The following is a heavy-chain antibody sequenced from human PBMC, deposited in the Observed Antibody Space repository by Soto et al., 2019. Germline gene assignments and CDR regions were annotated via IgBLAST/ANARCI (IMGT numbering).Heavy chain of an antibody. Sequence: GASVKVSCKTSGFTFTGYYIHWVRQAPVQGLEWMGWIKSNDGDPKYAQKFQDRVTMTRDTSMNTVYMEIRRLRSDDTAVYYCARAQRIYGEPTFDYWGQGTLVTLSS. V-gene: IGHV1-2*02. CDR1: GFTFTGYY. J-gene: IGHJ4*02. CDR3: ARAQRIYGEPTFDY. CDR2: IKSNDGDP. D-gene: IGHD3-16*01.